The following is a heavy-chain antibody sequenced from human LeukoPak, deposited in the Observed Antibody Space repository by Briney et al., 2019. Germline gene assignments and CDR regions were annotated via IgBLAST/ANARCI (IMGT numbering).Heavy chain of an antibody. V-gene: IGHV3-21*01. Sequence: GGSLRLSCAASGFTFSHYGMTWVRQAPGKGLEWVSSISSSSSYIYYADSVKGRFTISRDNAKNSLYLQMNSLRAEDTAVYYCARDHGYSSSWYVKREYFQHWGQGTLVTVSS. CDR2: ISSSSSYI. D-gene: IGHD6-13*01. J-gene: IGHJ1*01. CDR3: ARDHGYSSSWYVKREYFQH. CDR1: GFTFSHYG.